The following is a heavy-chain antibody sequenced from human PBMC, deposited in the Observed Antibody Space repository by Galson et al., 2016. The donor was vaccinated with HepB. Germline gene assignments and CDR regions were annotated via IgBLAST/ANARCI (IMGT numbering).Heavy chain of an antibody. Sequence: SLRLSCAASRFTFSNSAMNWVRQAPGKGLEWISAISDGGGATYYADSVKGRFTISRDNSKNTLYLQMNSLRAEDTAVYYCAREKRFLEWFFDYWGQGTLGTVSS. D-gene: IGHD3-3*01. CDR3: AREKRFLEWFFDY. V-gene: IGHV3-23*01. J-gene: IGHJ4*02. CDR2: ISDGGGAT. CDR1: RFTFSNSA.